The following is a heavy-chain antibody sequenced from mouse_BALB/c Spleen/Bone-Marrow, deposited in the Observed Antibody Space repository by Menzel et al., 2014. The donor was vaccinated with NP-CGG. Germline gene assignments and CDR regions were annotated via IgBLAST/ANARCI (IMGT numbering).Heavy chain of an antibody. D-gene: IGHD4-1*01. V-gene: IGHV5-6*01. Sequence: EVKVVESGGDLVKPGGSLKLSCAASGFTFSSYGMSWVRQTPDKRLECVATISSGGSYTYYPDSVKGRFTISRDNAKNTLYLQMSSLKSEDTAMYYCARLGRDYFDYWGQGTTLTVSS. CDR1: GFTFSSYG. CDR2: ISSGGSYT. CDR3: ARLGRDYFDY. J-gene: IGHJ2*01.